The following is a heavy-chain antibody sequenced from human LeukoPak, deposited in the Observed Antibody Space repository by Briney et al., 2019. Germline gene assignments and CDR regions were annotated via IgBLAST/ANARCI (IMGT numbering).Heavy chain of an antibody. J-gene: IGHJ6*02. CDR3: ARDHQVTQIRFLERLEPPDYGMDV. V-gene: IGHV3-23*01. CDR2: ISGSGGST. Sequence: GGSLRLSCAASGFTFSSYAMTWVRQAPGKGLEWVSAISGSGGSTYYADSVKGRFTISRDNSKNTLYLQMNSLRAEDTAVYYCARDHQVTQIRFLERLEPPDYGMDVWGQGTTVTVSS. D-gene: IGHD3-3*01. CDR1: GFTFSSYA.